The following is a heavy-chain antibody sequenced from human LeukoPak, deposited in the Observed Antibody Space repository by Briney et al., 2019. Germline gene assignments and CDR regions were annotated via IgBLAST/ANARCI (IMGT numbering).Heavy chain of an antibody. CDR3: ARHLTTVTPFDY. D-gene: IGHD4-17*01. V-gene: IGHV4-39*01. J-gene: IGHJ4*02. CDR1: GGSISSSSYY. CDR2: IYYSGST. Sequence: PSETLSLTCTVSGGSISSSSYYWGWIRQPPGKGLEWIGSIYYSGSTNYNPSLKSRVTISVDTSKNQFSLKLSSVTAADTAVYYCARHLTTVTPFDYWGQGTLVTVSS.